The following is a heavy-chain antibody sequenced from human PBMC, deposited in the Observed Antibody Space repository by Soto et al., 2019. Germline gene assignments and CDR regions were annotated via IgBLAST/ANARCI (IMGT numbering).Heavy chain of an antibody. CDR3: ASGPLGDMAGLYYFDY. V-gene: IGHV1-69*13. D-gene: IGHD2-21*01. CDR2: IIPIFGTA. Sequence: GASVKVSCKASGGTFSSYAISWVRQAPGQGLEWMGGIIPIFGTANYAQKFQGRVTITADESTSTAYMELSSLRSEDTAVYYCASGPLGDMAGLYYFDYWGQGTLVTVS. CDR1: GGTFSSYA. J-gene: IGHJ4*02.